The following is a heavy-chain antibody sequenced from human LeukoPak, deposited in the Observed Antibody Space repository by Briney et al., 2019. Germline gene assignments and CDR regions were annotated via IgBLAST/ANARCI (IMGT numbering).Heavy chain of an antibody. V-gene: IGHV1-2*02. Sequence: ASVKVSCKASGYTFTAYYMHWVRQAPGQGLEWMGWINPNSGGTNYAQKFQGRVTMTRDTSISTAYMELSRLRSDDTAVYYCVRGPRYYDDSGFHYGVFDIWGQGTVVTVSS. CDR2: INPNSGGT. CDR3: VRGPRYYDDSGFHYGVFDI. J-gene: IGHJ3*02. CDR1: GYTFTAYY. D-gene: IGHD3-22*01.